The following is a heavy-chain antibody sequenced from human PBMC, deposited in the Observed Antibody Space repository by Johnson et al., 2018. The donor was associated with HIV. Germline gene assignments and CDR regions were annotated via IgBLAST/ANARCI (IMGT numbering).Heavy chain of an antibody. CDR3: ARSKDCSGGSCPDAFDI. D-gene: IGHD2-15*01. CDR1: GFTFSNAW. Sequence: VQLVESGGGLVKPGGSLRLSCAASGFTFSNAWMNWVRQAPGKGLEWIGRIKSKTDGSTIYSADSVKGRFTISRDNAKNSLYLQMNSLRAEDTAVYYCARSKDCSGGSCPDAFDIWGQGTMVTVSS. V-gene: IGHV3-69-1*02. J-gene: IGHJ3*02. CDR2: IKSKTDGSTI.